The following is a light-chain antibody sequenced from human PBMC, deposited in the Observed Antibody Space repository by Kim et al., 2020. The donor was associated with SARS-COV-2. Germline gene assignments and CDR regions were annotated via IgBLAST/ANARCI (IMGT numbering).Light chain of an antibody. J-gene: IGKJ4*01. CDR2: DAF. V-gene: IGKV3-11*01. CDR1: QSISIY. Sequence: PGEGATLSCRASQSISIYLAWYQHKPGQAPRLLIYDAFNRATGIPDRFSGSWSGTDFTLTISSLEPEDFAIYYCQQRFNWPPAVTFGGGTKVDIK. CDR3: QQRFNWPPAVT.